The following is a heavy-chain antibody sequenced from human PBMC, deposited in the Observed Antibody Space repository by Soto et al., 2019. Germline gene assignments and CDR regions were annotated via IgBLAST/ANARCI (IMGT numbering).Heavy chain of an antibody. CDR1: GFSFNTTGVG. V-gene: IGHV2-5*02. J-gene: IGHJ4*02. CDR2: IYWDDDK. CDR3: AHRAVLCSGGTCYSHPFDS. Sequence: QITLKESGPTLVKPTQTLTLTCTFSGFSFNTTGVGVGWIRQPPGRPLEWLTIIYWDDDKRYSPSLKSRLTITKDTSKHQVVLTLTNMDPVDTGTYFCAHRAVLCSGGTCYSHPFDSWGQGTLVTVSS. D-gene: IGHD2-15*01.